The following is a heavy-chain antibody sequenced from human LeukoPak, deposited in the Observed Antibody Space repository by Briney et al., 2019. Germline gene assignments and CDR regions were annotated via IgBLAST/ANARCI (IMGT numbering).Heavy chain of an antibody. CDR1: GGSNSGYS. CDR3: ARCGRNNRGYYYMED. CDR2: THYSWSS. V-gene: IGHV4-59*01. Sequence: SETLSLTCNVSGGSNSGYSWSWIRQPPGKGLEWIVYTHYSWSSNYNPSLKSRVTISVDTTKNQISLKVSSVTAADTAVYYCARCGRNNRGYYYMEDWGKGTTVTVSS. J-gene: IGHJ6*03. D-gene: IGHD2/OR15-2a*01.